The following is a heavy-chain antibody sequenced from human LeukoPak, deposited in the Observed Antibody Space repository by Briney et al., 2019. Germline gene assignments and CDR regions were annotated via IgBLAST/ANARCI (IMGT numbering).Heavy chain of an antibody. CDR2: INPYNGNR. J-gene: IGHJ4*02. CDR3: ARFHASEFRGFDH. D-gene: IGHD3-10*01. Sequence: ASVKVSCKTSGYRFITFGINWVRQAPGQGLEWMGWINPYNGNRYYSKKFQGRFNMTTDTSTNTVYLELQTLTCDDTAIYYCARFHASEFRGFDHWGQGTLITVSS. CDR1: GYRFITFG. V-gene: IGHV1-18*01.